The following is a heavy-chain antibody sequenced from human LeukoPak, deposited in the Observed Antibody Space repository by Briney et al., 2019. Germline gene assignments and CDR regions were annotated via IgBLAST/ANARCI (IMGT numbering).Heavy chain of an antibody. J-gene: IGHJ5*02. CDR3: ARDSITIFGVVITYNWFDP. V-gene: IGHV1-2*02. D-gene: IGHD3-3*01. CDR2: INPNSGGT. Sequence: GASVTVSCKAPGGTFTDYSISWVRQAPGQGLEWMGWINPNSGGTNYAQKFQGRVTMTRDTSISTAYMELSRLRSDDTAVYYCARDSITIFGVVITYNWFDPWGQGTLVTVSS. CDR1: GGTFTDYS.